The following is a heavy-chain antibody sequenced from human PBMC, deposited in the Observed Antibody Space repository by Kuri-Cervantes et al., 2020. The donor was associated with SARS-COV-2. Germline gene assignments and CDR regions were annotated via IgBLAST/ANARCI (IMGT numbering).Heavy chain of an antibody. V-gene: IGHV1-18*01. CDR2: ISAYNGNT. CDR3: AREIERGPVVIAYMGYFDY. D-gene: IGHD4-23*01. Sequence: ASVKVSCKASGGTFSSYAISWVRQAPGQGLEWMGWISAYNGNTNYAQKLQGRVTMTTDTSTSTAYMELRSLRSDDTAVYYCAREIERGPVVIAYMGYFDYWGQGTLVTVSS. CDR1: GGTFSSYA. J-gene: IGHJ4*02.